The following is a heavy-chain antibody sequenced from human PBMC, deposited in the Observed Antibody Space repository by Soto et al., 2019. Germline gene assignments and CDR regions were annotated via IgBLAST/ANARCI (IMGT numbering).Heavy chain of an antibody. J-gene: IGHJ3*02. CDR2: IYYSGST. CDR1: GGSISSSSYY. D-gene: IGHD1-20*01. V-gene: IGHV4-39*01. CDR3: ARLLLTGTAFDI. Sequence: SETLSLTCTVSGGSISSSSYYWGWIRQPPGKGLEWIGSIYYSGSTYYNPSLKSRVTISVDTSKNQFSLKLSSVTAADTAVYYCARLLLTGTAFDIWGQGTMVTVSS.